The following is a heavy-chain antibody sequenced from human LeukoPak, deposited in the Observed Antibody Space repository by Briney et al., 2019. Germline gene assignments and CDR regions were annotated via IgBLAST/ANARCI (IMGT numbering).Heavy chain of an antibody. Sequence: GGSLRPSCAASGFTFSSYEMNWVRQAPGKGLGWVSYISSSGRTIYYADSVKGRCTISRDNAKNSLYLQMNSLRAEDTAVYYCAREGVYLYYFDSWGQGTLVTVSS. V-gene: IGHV3-48*03. CDR2: ISSSGRTI. D-gene: IGHD5/OR15-5a*01. J-gene: IGHJ4*02. CDR1: GFTFSSYE. CDR3: AREGVYLYYFDS.